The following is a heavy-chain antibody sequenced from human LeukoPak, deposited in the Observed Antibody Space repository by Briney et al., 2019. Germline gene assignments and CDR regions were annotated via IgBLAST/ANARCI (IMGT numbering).Heavy chain of an antibody. CDR1: VGSISSHY. J-gene: IGHJ5*02. CDR3: ARSFYGDYRRDGWFDP. V-gene: IGHV4-59*11. Sequence: PSETLSLTCTVSVGSISSHYWSWIRQPPGKGLEWIGYNFYSGSTNYNPSLKSRVTISVDTSKNQFSLKLSSVTAADTAVYYCARSFYGDYRRDGWFDPWGQGTLVTVSS. D-gene: IGHD4-17*01. CDR2: NFYSGST.